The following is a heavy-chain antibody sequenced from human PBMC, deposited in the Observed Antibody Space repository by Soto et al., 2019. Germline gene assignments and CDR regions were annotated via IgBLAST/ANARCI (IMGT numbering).Heavy chain of an antibody. J-gene: IGHJ5*02. CDR3: VRDEGYKWNDGGWFDP. CDR1: GYTFTSYG. CDR2: ISGYNGNT. V-gene: IGHV1-18*01. D-gene: IGHD1-1*01. Sequence: QVQLVQSGAEVKKPGASVKVSCKTSGYTFTSYGISWVRQAPGQWLEWMGWISGYNGNTNYAQKLQGRVTMTTDTSTSTAYMELRSLRSDDTAVHYCVRDEGYKWNDGGWFDPWGQGTLVTVSS.